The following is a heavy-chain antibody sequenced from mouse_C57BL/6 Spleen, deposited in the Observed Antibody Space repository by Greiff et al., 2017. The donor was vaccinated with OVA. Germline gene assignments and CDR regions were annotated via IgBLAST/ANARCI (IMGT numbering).Heavy chain of an antibody. J-gene: IGHJ3*01. Sequence: VQLQQSGPELVKPGASVKMSCKASGYTFTDYNMHWVKQSHGKSLEWIGYINPNNGGTSYNQKFKGKATLTVNKSSSTAYMELRSLTSEDCAVYYCARSEWLLLFAYWGQGTLVTVSA. V-gene: IGHV1-22*01. CDR2: INPNNGGT. CDR1: GYTFTDYN. D-gene: IGHD2-3*01. CDR3: ARSEWLLLFAY.